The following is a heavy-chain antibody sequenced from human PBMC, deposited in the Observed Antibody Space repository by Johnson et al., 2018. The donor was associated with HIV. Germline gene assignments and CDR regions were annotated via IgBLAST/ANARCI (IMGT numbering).Heavy chain of an antibody. D-gene: IGHD1-1*01. J-gene: IGHJ3*02. CDR3: ARDRDNWESGDAFDI. CDR1: GFTFSSYD. CDR2: IFSGGST. V-gene: IGHV3-66*01. Sequence: MLLVESGGGLVQPGGSLRLSCAASGFTFSSYDMHWVRQATGKGLEWVSVIFSGGSTYSADSVKGRFTNSTDTSKNTLFLQMNSLRAEDTAVYYCARDRDNWESGDAFDIWGQGTMVTVSS.